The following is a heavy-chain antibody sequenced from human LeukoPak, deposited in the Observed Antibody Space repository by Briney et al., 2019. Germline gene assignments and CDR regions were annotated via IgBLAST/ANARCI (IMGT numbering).Heavy chain of an antibody. V-gene: IGHV5-51*01. J-gene: IGHJ6*02. Sequence: GESLKISCKGSGYSFTSYWIGWVRQMPGKGLEWMGIIYPGDSDTRYSPSFQGQVTISADKSISTAYLQWSSLKASDTAMYYCARHANPQFLPFYCSSTSCYTSEYYYYYGMDVWGQGTTVTVSS. D-gene: IGHD2-2*02. CDR2: IYPGDSDT. CDR1: GYSFTSYW. CDR3: ARHANPQFLPFYCSSTSCYTSEYYYYYGMDV.